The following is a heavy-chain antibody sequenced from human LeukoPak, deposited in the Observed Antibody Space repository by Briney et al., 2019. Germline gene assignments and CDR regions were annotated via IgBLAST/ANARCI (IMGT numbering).Heavy chain of an antibody. CDR1: GGSFSGYY. V-gene: IGHV4-34*01. CDR2: INQSGST. D-gene: IGHD3-22*01. CDR3: ARGRYYYEGPFDY. Sequence: SETLSLTCAVYGGSFSGYYWSWIRQPPGKGLEWIGEINQSGSTNYNPSLKSRVTISVDTSKNQLSLKLNSVTAADTAVYYCARGRYYYEGPFDYWGQGTLVTVSS. J-gene: IGHJ4*02.